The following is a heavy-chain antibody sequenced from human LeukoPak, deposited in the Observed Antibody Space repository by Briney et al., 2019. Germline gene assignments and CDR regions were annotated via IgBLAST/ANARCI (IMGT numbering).Heavy chain of an antibody. J-gene: IGHJ4*02. CDR2: ITSSGDVT. CDR1: GFTFNIYA. Sequence: PGGSLRLSCAASGFTFNIYAMRWVRQAPGKGLEWVSSITSSGDVTFYADSVKDRFTISRDNSKNTLYLQMSRLRAEDTAVYYCAKDRPNYHESNGHYYRPNGDYWGQGTLVTVSS. CDR3: AKDRPNYHESNGHYYRPNGDY. D-gene: IGHD3-22*01. V-gene: IGHV3-23*01.